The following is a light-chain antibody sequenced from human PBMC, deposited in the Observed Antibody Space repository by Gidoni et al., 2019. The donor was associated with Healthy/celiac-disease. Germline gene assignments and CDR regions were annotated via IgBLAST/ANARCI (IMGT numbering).Light chain of an antibody. J-gene: IGKJ1*01. CDR3: QQYKSYSWT. CDR2: SAS. Sequence: DIKMTQSPSTLSAAVGDRVTITCRASQSISSWLACDQQSPGQAPKLLLSSASSLESGVPSRFSGSGAGSEFTLPISSLQPYAFATSYFQQYKSYSWTFGQGTKVEIK. CDR1: QSISSW. V-gene: IGKV1-5*01.